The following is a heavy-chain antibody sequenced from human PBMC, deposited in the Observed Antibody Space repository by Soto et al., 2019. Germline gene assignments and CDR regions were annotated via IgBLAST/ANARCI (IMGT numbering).Heavy chain of an antibody. CDR3: ARATGADKEDY. J-gene: IGHJ4*02. CDR1: GFTFSSYW. V-gene: IGHV3-7*04. Sequence: PGGSLRVSCAASGFTFSSYWMSRVLQAPGRGLEWVGNIKEDGSEKYYVDSVNGRFTVSRDNAKNSLYLQMNSLRAEDTAVYYCARATGADKEDYWGQGTLVTVSS. D-gene: IGHD3-10*01. CDR2: IKEDGSEK.